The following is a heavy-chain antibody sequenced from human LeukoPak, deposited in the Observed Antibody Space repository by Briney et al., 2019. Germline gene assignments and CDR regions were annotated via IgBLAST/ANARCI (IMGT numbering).Heavy chain of an antibody. V-gene: IGHV4-59*01. CDR1: GGCISSYY. CDR2: IYYSGST. Sequence: SETLSLTCTVSGGCISSYYWSWIRQPPGKGLEWIGYIYYSGSTYYNPSLKSRVTISVDTSKNQFSLKLSSVTAADTAVYYCASQQLPNWFDPWGQGTLVTVSS. D-gene: IGHD6-13*01. CDR3: ASQQLPNWFDP. J-gene: IGHJ5*02.